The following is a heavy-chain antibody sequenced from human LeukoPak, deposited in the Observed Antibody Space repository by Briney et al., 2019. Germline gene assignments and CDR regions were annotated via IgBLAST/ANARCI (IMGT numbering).Heavy chain of an antibody. D-gene: IGHD2-2*02. CDR1: GFTFSSYA. Sequence: PGGSLRLSCAASGFTFSSYAMSWVRQAPGKGLEWVSTISGSGGSTYYADSVKGRFTISRDNSKNTLYLQMNSLRAEDTAVYYCAKGSVPAAIREAEYFQHWGQGTLVTVSS. CDR3: AKGSVPAAIREAEYFQH. J-gene: IGHJ1*01. CDR2: ISGSGGST. V-gene: IGHV3-23*01.